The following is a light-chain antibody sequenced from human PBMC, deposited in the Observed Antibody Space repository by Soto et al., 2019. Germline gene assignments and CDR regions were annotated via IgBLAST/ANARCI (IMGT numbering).Light chain of an antibody. CDR1: QSVLSSSNNKNY. Sequence: DIVMTQSPDSLAVSLGERATINCKSSQSVLSSSNNKNYLAWYQQKPGQPPKLFIYWASTRESGVPDRFSGSGSGTDFALTINSLQAEDVALYYCQQYHSAPQTFGQGTKVEIK. CDR2: WAS. V-gene: IGKV4-1*01. CDR3: QQYHSAPQT. J-gene: IGKJ1*01.